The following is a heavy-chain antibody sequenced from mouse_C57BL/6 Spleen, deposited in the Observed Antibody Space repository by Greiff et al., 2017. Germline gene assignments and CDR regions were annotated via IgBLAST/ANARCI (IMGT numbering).Heavy chain of an antibody. Sequence: VQLQQPGAELVKPGASVKMSCKASGYTFTSYWITWVKQRPGQGLEWIGDIYPGSGSTNYNEKFKSKATLTVDTSSSTAYMQLSILTSETSAVYYCARGYYGSSYVWGQGTTLTVSS. CDR2: IYPGSGST. CDR1: GYTFTSYW. D-gene: IGHD1-1*01. CDR3: ARGYYGSSYV. J-gene: IGHJ2*01. V-gene: IGHV1-55*01.